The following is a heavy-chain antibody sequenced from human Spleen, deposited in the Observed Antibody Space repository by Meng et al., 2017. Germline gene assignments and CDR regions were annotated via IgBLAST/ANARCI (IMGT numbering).Heavy chain of an antibody. J-gene: IGHJ4*02. Sequence: WVRQARGKGLEWIGEINHSGSTNYNPSLKSRVTISVDTSKNQFSLKLSSVTAADTAVYYCARGRLGYSSSWFDYWGQGTLVTVSS. CDR3: ARGRLGYSSSWFDY. D-gene: IGHD6-13*01. CDR2: INHSGST. V-gene: IGHV4-34*01.